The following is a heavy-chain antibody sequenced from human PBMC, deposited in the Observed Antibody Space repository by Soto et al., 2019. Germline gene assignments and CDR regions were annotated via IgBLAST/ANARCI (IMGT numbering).Heavy chain of an antibody. Sequence: SETLSLTCTVTGDSISSRSYYWGWIRQPPGKGLEWIGSIYYSGSTYNNPSLRSRVSMSIDTSKDQFSLKLKSVTAADTALYFCARQRTSVVTQAYFDVWGPGXLVTVSS. J-gene: IGHJ4*02. CDR1: GDSISSRSYY. CDR3: ARQRTSVVTQAYFDV. D-gene: IGHD2-21*02. V-gene: IGHV4-39*01. CDR2: IYYSGST.